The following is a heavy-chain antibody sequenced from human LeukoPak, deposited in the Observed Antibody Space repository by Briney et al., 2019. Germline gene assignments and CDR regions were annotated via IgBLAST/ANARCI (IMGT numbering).Heavy chain of an antibody. CDR1: GGSISSYY. CDR2: IYYSGST. D-gene: IGHD4-17*01. Sequence: KASETLSLTCTVSGGSISSYYWSWIRQPPGKGLEWIGYIYYSGSTNYNPSLKSRVTISVDTSKNQFSLKLSSVTAADTAVYYCARIRHDYGDYFDYWGQGTLVTVYS. J-gene: IGHJ4*02. CDR3: ARIRHDYGDYFDY. V-gene: IGHV4-59*01.